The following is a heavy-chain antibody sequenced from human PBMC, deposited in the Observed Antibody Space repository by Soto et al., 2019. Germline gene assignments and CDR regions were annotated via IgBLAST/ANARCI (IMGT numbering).Heavy chain of an antibody. CDR3: AKDEDIVVVPAALDY. J-gene: IGHJ4*02. CDR1: GFTFRTYA. Sequence: EVQLLESGGGLVQPGGSPRLSCAASGFTFRTYAMTWARQAPGKGLEWVSAISGSGGSTYYADSVKGRFTISRDNSMDTLYLQMSSLRAEDTAVYYCAKDEDIVVVPAALDYWGQGTLVTVSS. CDR2: ISGSGGST. D-gene: IGHD2-2*01. V-gene: IGHV3-23*01.